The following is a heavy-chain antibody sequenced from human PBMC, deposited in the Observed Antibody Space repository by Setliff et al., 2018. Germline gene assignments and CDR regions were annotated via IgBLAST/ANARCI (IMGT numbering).Heavy chain of an antibody. CDR2: IYYSGST. CDR3: ARGEGMYSFDY. Sequence: SETLSLTCTVSGGSISSYYWSWIRQPPGKGLEWIGYIYYSGSTNYNPSLKSRVTISVDTSKNQFSLKLSSVTAADTAVYYCARGEGMYSFDYWGQGALVTVSS. CDR1: GGSISSYY. V-gene: IGHV4-59*01. D-gene: IGHD3-16*01. J-gene: IGHJ4*02.